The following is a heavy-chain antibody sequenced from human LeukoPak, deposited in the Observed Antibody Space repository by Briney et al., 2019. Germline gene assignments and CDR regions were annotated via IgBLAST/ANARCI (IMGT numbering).Heavy chain of an antibody. CDR1: GDSLSSGGYY. Sequence: SETLSLTCAVSGDSLSSGGYYWGWIRQPPGKGLEWIGYIYHTGHTYPKPSLKSRVSLSVDRSKNQFSLNLNSVTAADTAVYYCARDFCSGPSCSPGAFDIWGQGTLVTVSS. J-gene: IGHJ3*02. CDR2: IYHTGHT. V-gene: IGHV4-30-2*01. CDR3: ARDFCSGPSCSPGAFDI. D-gene: IGHD2-2*01.